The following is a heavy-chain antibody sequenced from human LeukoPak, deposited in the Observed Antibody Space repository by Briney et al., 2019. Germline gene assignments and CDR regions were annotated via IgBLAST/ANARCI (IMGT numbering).Heavy chain of an antibody. Sequence: ASVKVSCKASGYTFTSYAMHWVRQAPGQRLEWMGWINAGNGNTKYSQKFQGRVTITRDTSASTAYMELSSLRAEDTAVYYCARGAIYSSRGFDPWGQGTLVTVSS. CDR1: GYTFTSYA. CDR2: INAGNGNT. D-gene: IGHD6-13*01. CDR3: ARGAIYSSRGFDP. J-gene: IGHJ5*02. V-gene: IGHV1-3*01.